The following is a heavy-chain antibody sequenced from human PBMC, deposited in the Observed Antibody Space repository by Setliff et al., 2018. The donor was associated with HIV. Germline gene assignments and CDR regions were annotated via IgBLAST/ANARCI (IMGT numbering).Heavy chain of an antibody. CDR3: ARGLVATTYYFDY. CDR1: GASFSAYY. Sequence: PSETLSLTCAVYGASFSAYYWSWIRQPPGKGLEWIGEINYSGSTNYKASLKSRVTISADTSKNQFSLKLSSVTAADTAVYYCARGLVATTYYFDYWGQGTLVTVSS. J-gene: IGHJ4*02. CDR2: INYSGST. V-gene: IGHV4-34*01. D-gene: IGHD5-12*01.